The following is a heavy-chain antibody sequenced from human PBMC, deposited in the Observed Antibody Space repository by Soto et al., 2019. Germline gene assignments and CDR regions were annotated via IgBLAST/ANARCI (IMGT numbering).Heavy chain of an antibody. CDR3: VRGGGGGLFDP. Sequence: GGSLRLSCAGSGLTFGESYMSWIRQAPGKGLEWLSYISPGSRYPAYADSVKGRFTISRDNAKRSLYLQMMSLTAEDTAIYYCVRGGGGGLFDPWGQGTMVTVSS. J-gene: IGHJ5*02. CDR2: ISPGSRYP. V-gene: IGHV3-11*06. D-gene: IGHD2-15*01. CDR1: GLTFGESY.